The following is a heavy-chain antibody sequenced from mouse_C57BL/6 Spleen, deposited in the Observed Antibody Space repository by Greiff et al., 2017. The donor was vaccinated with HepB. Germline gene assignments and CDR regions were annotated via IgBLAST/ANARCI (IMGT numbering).Heavy chain of an antibody. V-gene: IGHV1-81*01. D-gene: IGHD2-2*01. CDR1: GYTFTSYG. CDR2: IYPRSGNT. J-gene: IGHJ2*01. Sequence: QVQLQQSGAELARPGASVKLSCKASGYTFTSYGISWVKQRPGQGLEWIGEIYPRSGNTYYNEKFKGKATLTADKSSSTAYMELRSLTSEDSAVYFCARAGNGYGTIDYWGQGTTLTVSS. CDR3: ARAGNGYGTIDY.